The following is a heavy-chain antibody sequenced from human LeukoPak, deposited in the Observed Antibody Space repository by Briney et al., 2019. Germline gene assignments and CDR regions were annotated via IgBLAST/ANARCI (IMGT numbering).Heavy chain of an antibody. CDR3: ASGNTVTTFIDY. CDR2: ISSSSNHV. J-gene: IGHJ4*02. CDR1: GFTFSTYS. D-gene: IGHD4-17*01. Sequence: SGGSLRLSCAASGFTFSTYSMNWVRQAPGKGLEWVSSISSSSNHVYNADSVKGRFTISRDNSKNTVYLQMNSLRAEDTAVYYCASGNTVTTFIDYWGQGTLVTVSS. V-gene: IGHV3-21*01.